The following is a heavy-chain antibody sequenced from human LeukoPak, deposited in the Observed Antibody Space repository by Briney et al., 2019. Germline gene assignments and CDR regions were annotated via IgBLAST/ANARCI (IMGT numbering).Heavy chain of an antibody. V-gene: IGHV3-30*04. CDR3: AKPWLTTVVFYYFDY. CDR1: GFTFSSYA. CDR2: ISYDGSNK. Sequence: GGSLRLSCAAPGFTFSSYAMHWVRQAPGKGLERVALISYDGSNKYYADCVKGRFTISRDNSKNTLYLQMNSLRAEDTAVYYCAKPWLTTVVFYYFDYWGQGTLVTVSS. D-gene: IGHD4-17*01. J-gene: IGHJ4*02.